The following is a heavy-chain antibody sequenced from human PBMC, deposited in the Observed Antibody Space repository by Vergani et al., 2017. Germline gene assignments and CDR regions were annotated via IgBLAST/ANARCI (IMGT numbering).Heavy chain of an antibody. CDR3: ARGELRPTATKRGWFDP. CDR1: GFTFSSYS. D-gene: IGHD1-26*01. V-gene: IGHV3-21*01. CDR2: ISSSSSYI. J-gene: IGHJ5*02. Sequence: EVQLVESGGGLVKPGGSLRLSCAASGFTFSSYSMNWVRQAPGKGLEWVSSISSSSSYIYYAESVKGRFTISRDNAKNSLYLQMNSLRAEDTAVYYCARGELRPTATKRGWFDPWGQGTLVTVSS.